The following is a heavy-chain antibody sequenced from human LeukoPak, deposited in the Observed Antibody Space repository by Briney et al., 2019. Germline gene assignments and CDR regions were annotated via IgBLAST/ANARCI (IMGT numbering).Heavy chain of an antibody. D-gene: IGHD2-2*01. CDR2: ISSSSSYI. CDR3: AREDPGTNAFDI. Sequence: PGGSLRLSCAASGFTFSSYSMNWVRQAPGKGLEWVSSISSSSSYIYYADSVKGRFTISRDNAKNSLYLQMNSLRAEDTAVYYCAREDPGTNAFDIWGQGTMVTVSS. V-gene: IGHV3-21*04. J-gene: IGHJ3*02. CDR1: GFTFSSYS.